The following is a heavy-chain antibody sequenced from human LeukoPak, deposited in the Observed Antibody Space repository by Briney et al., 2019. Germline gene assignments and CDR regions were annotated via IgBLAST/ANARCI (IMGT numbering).Heavy chain of an antibody. CDR1: GFTVSSNY. CDR2: IYSGGST. V-gene: IGHV3-66*02. Sequence: GGSLRLSCAASGFTVSSNYMSWVRQAPGKGLERVSVIYSGGSTYYADSVKGRFTISRDNSKNTLYLQMNSLRAEDTAVYYCARFITMMSIGNWFDPWGQGTLVTVSS. D-gene: IGHD3-22*01. CDR3: ARFITMMSIGNWFDP. J-gene: IGHJ5*02.